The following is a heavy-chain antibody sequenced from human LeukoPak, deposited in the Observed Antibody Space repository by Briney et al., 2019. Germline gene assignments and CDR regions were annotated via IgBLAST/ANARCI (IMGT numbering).Heavy chain of an antibody. Sequence: PSETLSLTCAVYGGSFSGYYWSWIRQPPGKGLEWIGEINHSGSTNYNPSLKSRVTISVDTSKNQFSLKLSSVTAADTAVCYCARGKGDYWGQGTLVTVSS. CDR3: ARGKGDY. V-gene: IGHV4-34*01. CDR2: INHSGST. J-gene: IGHJ4*02. CDR1: GGSFSGYY.